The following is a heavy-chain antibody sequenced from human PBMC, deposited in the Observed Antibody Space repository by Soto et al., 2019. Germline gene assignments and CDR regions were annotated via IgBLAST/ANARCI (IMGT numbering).Heavy chain of an antibody. Sequence: ASVKVSCKXSGYTFTGYYMHWVRQAPGQGLEWMGWINPNSGGTNYAQKFQGRVTMTRDTSISTAYMELSRLRSDDTAVYYCARAGYSYGEGYYGMDVWGQGTTVTVSS. D-gene: IGHD5-18*01. J-gene: IGHJ6*02. CDR1: GYTFTGYY. CDR2: INPNSGGT. CDR3: ARAGYSYGEGYYGMDV. V-gene: IGHV1-2*02.